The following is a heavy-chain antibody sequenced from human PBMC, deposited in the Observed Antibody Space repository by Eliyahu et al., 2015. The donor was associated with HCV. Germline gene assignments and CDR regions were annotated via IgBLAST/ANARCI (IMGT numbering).Heavy chain of an antibody. J-gene: IGHJ4*02. V-gene: IGHV3-11*01. Sequence: QVQLVESGGGLVKPGGSLRLSCAASGFSFXXYXXNWIRXXPGKGLEXVSYISHNSRTIYYADSVKGRFTISRDNAKNSLYLQMSSVRAEDTAVYYCARDMEPPGTPPYFDYWGRGTLVTVSS. CDR3: ARDMEPPGTPPYFDY. CDR2: ISHNSRTI. D-gene: IGHD1-14*01. CDR1: GFSFXXYX.